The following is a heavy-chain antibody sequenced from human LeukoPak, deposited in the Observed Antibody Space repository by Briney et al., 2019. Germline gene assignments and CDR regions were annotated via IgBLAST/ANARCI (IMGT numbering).Heavy chain of an antibody. CDR1: GYTLTELS. V-gene: IGHV1-24*01. CDR3: ATDLVGATTTDY. Sequence: ASVKVSCKVSGYTLTELSMHWVRQAPGKGLEWMGGFDPEDGETIYAQKFQGRVTMTEDTSTDTAYMELSSLSSEDTAVYYCATDLVGATTTDYWGQGTLVTVSS. CDR2: FDPEDGET. J-gene: IGHJ4*02. D-gene: IGHD1-26*01.